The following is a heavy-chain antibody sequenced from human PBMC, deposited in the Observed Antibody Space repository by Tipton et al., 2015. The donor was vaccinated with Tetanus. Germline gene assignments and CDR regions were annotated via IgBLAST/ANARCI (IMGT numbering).Heavy chain of an antibody. D-gene: IGHD3-22*01. J-gene: IGHJ4*02. Sequence: GLVKPSETLSLTCTVSGGSISSYYWSWIRQPPGKGLEWIGYIYYSGSTNYNPSLKSRVTISVDTSKNQFSLKLSSVTAADTAVYYCARDFTYYDSSGYLRRDYYFDYWGQGTLVTVSS. CDR2: IYYSGST. CDR1: GGSISSYY. V-gene: IGHV4-59*01. CDR3: ARDFTYYDSSGYLRRDYYFDY.